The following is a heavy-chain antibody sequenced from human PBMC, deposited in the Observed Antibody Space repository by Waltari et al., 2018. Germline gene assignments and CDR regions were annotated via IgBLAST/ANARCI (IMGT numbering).Heavy chain of an antibody. J-gene: IGHJ4*02. Sequence: EVQLVESGGGLVQPGGSLRLSCAASGFTFSNYPVSWVRQPPGKGLEGVSAIGGSGGTTHFADSVKGRFTISRDNSKDTLYLQMNSLRAEDTAVYYCAKLPTTGSFLDYWGQGTLVTVSS. D-gene: IGHD1-26*01. CDR2: IGGSGGTT. CDR1: GFTFSNYP. CDR3: AKLPTTGSFLDY. V-gene: IGHV3-23*04.